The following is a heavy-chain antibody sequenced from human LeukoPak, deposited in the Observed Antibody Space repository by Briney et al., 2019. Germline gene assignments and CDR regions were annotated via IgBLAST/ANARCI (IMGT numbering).Heavy chain of an antibody. CDR3: ARDTALYSGSYSYFDY. CDR2: ISSSSSYI. J-gene: IGHJ4*02. Sequence: GGSLRLSCAASGFTFSSYSMSWVRQAPGKGLEWVSSISSSSSYIYYADSVKGRFTISRDNAKNSLYLQMNSLRAEDTAVYYCARDTALYSGSYSYFDYWGQGTLVTVSS. D-gene: IGHD1-26*01. V-gene: IGHV3-21*01. CDR1: GFTFSSYS.